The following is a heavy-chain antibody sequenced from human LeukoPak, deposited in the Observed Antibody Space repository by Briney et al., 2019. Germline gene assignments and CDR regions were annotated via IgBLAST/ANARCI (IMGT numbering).Heavy chain of an antibody. CDR3: TKGGGYYRFQAGPYYMDV. J-gene: IGHJ6*03. Sequence: GGSLRLSCAVSGFTFSSYAMRWVRQAPGKGLEWVSAISGSGGSTYYADSVKGRFTISRDNSKNRLYLQMNSLRAEDTAVYYFTKGGGYYRFQAGPYYMDVWGKGTTVTVSS. V-gene: IGHV3-23*01. CDR2: ISGSGGST. D-gene: IGHD3-10*01. CDR1: GFTFSSYA.